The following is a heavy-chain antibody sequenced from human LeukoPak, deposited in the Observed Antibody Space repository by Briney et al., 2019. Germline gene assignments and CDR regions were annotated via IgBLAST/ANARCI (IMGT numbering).Heavy chain of an antibody. CDR1: GGSISSSSYY. D-gene: IGHD2-2*01. V-gene: IGHV4-39*07. CDR3: ARESWYCSSTSCSYYFDY. J-gene: IGHJ4*02. CDR2: IYYSGST. Sequence: PSETLSLTCTVSGGSISSSSYYWGWIRQPPGKGLEWIGSIYYSGSTYYNPSLKSRVTISVDTSKNQFSLKLSSVTAADTAVYYCARESWYCSSTSCSYYFDYWGQGTLVTVSS.